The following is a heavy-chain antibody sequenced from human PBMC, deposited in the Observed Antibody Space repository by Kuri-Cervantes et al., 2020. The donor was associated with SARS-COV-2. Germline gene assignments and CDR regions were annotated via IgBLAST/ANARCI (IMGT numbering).Heavy chain of an antibody. CDR3: ARATRGFLEWLLPRGGWFDP. CDR2: FDPEDGET. CDR1: GYTLTELS. V-gene: IGHV1-24*01. D-gene: IGHD3-3*01. J-gene: IGHJ5*02. Sequence: ASVKVSCKVSGYTLTELSMHWVRQAPGKGLEWMGGFDPEDGETIYAQKFQGRVTMTEDTSTDTAYMELRSLRSDDTAVYYCARATRGFLEWLLPRGGWFDPWGQGTLVTVSS.